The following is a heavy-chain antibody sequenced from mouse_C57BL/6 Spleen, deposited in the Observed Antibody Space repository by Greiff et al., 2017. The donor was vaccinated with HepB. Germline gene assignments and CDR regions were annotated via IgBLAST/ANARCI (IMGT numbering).Heavy chain of an antibody. CDR2: IDPSDSET. V-gene: IGHV1-52*01. CDR1: GYTFTSYW. Sequence: QVQLQQPGAELVRPGSSVKLSCKASGYTFTSYWMHWVKQRPIQGLEWIGNIDPSDSETHYNQKFKDKATLTVDKSSSTAYMQLSSLTSDDSAVYYCARGGMYCYGSSYGYWGQGTTLTVSS. J-gene: IGHJ2*01. D-gene: IGHD1-1*01. CDR3: ARGGMYCYGSSYGY.